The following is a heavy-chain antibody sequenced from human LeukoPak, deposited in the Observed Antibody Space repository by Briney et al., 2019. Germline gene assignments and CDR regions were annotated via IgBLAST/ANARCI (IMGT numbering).Heavy chain of an antibody. CDR2: IGSSGGST. J-gene: IGHJ4*02. D-gene: IGHD3-16*01. CDR1: GFNFITAA. Sequence: GGSLRLSCAASGFNFITAAMTWVRQAPGKGLEWVSLIGSSGGSTYYADSVKGRFTISRDNSKNTLYLQMNSLRAEDTAVYYCARDVAAPGGVYFDYWGQGTLVTVSS. CDR3: ARDVAAPGGVYFDY. V-gene: IGHV3-23*01.